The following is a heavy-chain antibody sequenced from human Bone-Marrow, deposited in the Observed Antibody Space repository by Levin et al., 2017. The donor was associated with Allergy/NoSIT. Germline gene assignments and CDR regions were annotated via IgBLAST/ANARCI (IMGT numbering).Heavy chain of an antibody. D-gene: IGHD2-15*01. Sequence: ASVKVSCKASGYTFTASYIHWVRQAPGQGLEWMGRINPGSGGTNFAEAFKGRVTLTRDTSVNTAYMELSGLRSDDTAVYYCARDYSPHFYYYADVWGKGTTVIVSS. V-gene: IGHV1-2*06. J-gene: IGHJ6*03. CDR2: INPGSGGT. CDR1: GYTFTASY. CDR3: ARDYSPHFYYYADV.